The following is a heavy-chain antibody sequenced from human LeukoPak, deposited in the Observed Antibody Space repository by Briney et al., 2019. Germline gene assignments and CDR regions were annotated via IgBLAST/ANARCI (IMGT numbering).Heavy chain of an antibody. V-gene: IGHV1-18*01. Sequence: GASVKVSCKASGYTFINYAISWVRQAPGQGLEWMGWIGTYNGNTKYAQEFQGRVTMTTDTSTSTGYMELRNLRSDDTAVYLCVREWDHTRMTFDIGGQGTMVTVSS. CDR3: VREWDHTRMTFDI. CDR2: IGTYNGNT. CDR1: GYTFINYA. J-gene: IGHJ3*02. D-gene: IGHD1-26*01.